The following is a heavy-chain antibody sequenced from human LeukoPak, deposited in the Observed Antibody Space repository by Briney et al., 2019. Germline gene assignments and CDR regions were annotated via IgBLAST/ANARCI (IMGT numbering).Heavy chain of an antibody. V-gene: IGHV3-53*01. Sequence: GGSLRLSCAASGFTVSSNYMSWVRQAPGKGLEWFSVIYSGGSTYYADSVKGRFTISRDNSKNTLYLQMNSLRAEDTAVYYCARGSQLWSSTFFDYWGQGTLVTVSS. D-gene: IGHD5-18*01. CDR2: IYSGGST. CDR3: ARGSQLWSSTFFDY. CDR1: GFTVSSNY. J-gene: IGHJ4*02.